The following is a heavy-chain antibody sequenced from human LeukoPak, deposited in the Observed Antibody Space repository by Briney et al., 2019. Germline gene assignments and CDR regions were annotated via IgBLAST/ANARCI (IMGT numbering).Heavy chain of an antibody. CDR2: ISSSGSTI. CDR3: AELGITMIGGV. V-gene: IGHV3-48*03. J-gene: IGHJ6*04. D-gene: IGHD3-10*02. CDR1: GFTYSRFE. Sequence: GGSLRLSCAASGFTYSRFEMNWVRQAPGKGLEWVSYISSSGSTIYYADSVKGRFTISRDNAKNSLYLQMNSLRAEDTAVYYCAELGITMIGGVWGKGTTVTISS.